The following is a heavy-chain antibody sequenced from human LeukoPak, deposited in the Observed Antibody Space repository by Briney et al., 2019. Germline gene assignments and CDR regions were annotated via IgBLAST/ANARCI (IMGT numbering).Heavy chain of an antibody. CDR1: GGSISNYY. V-gene: IGHV4-4*07. Sequence: SETLPLTCSVSGGSISNYYRNWIRQPAGKGLEWIGRLHASGSTRYNPSFGTRVTMSADTSKNQLSLKLTSVTAADTALYFCARDQSGSGGHNNDAFDIWGQGTMVTVYS. J-gene: IGHJ3*02. CDR3: ARDQSGSGGHNNDAFDI. D-gene: IGHD3-16*01. CDR2: LHASGST.